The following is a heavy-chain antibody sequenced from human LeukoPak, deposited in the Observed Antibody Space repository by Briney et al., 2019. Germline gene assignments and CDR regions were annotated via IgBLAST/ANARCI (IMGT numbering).Heavy chain of an antibody. Sequence: GGSLRLSCVGSGYTFSDFEMNWVRQAPGKGLEWVAYISGSGSSIYYLDSVKGRFTISRDNAKKSLYLQMNSLRPEDTAVYYCAKSGKILEYWGQGTLVTVSS. V-gene: IGHV3-48*03. CDR2: ISGSGSSI. J-gene: IGHJ4*02. CDR3: AKSGKILEY. CDR1: GYTFSDFE. D-gene: IGHD4-23*01.